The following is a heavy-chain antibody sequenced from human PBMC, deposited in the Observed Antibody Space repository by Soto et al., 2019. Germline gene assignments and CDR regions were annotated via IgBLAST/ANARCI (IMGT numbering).Heavy chain of an antibody. V-gene: IGHV1-69*02. Sequence: KVSCKASGGTFISYTISWVRQAPGQGLEWMGRIIPILGIANYAQKFQGRVTITADKSTSTAYMELSSLRSEDTAVYYCARGSLLGALRRSYFDYWGQGALVTVSS. J-gene: IGHJ4*02. CDR2: IIPILGIA. CDR1: GGTFISYT. CDR3: ARGSLLGALRRSYFDY. D-gene: IGHD1-26*01.